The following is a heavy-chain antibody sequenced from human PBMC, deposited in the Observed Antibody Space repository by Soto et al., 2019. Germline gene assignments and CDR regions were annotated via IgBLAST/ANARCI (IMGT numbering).Heavy chain of an antibody. CDR3: AGGFRCSSTSCYVDI. V-gene: IGHV3-23*01. J-gene: IGHJ3*02. CDR2: ISGSGGST. D-gene: IGHD2-2*01. CDR1: GFTFSSYA. Sequence: LRPSCGASGFTFSSYAMSWVRQAPGKGLEWVSAISGSGGSTYYADSVKGRFTISRDNSKNTLYLQMNSLRAEDTAVYYCAGGFRCSSTSCYVDIWGQGTMVTVSS.